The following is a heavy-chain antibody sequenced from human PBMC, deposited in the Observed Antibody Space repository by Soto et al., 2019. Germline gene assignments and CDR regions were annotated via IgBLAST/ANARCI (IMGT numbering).Heavy chain of an antibody. V-gene: IGHV5-51*01. D-gene: IGHD2-21*01. CDR1: GYEFGSAW. CDR2: IKPGTPDI. J-gene: IGHJ1*01. CDR3: ASQLSHICAF. Sequence: EVQLVPSGADIKRPGESLKISCKAFGYEFGSAWIGWVRQMPGKGLEWMGIIKPGTPDIRYSPSLRGHVTISADEGLSTAYLQWYRLKASDSGMYYCASQLSHICAFWGQGTLVTVSS.